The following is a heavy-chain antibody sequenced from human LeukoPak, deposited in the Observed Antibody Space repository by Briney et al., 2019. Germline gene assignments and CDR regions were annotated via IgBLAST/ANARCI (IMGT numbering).Heavy chain of an antibody. CDR3: ARRSSITMVRGAHPSYYYYYYMDV. Sequence: ASEKVSCKASGYTFTSYGISWVRQAPGQGLEWMGWISVYNGNTNYAQKLQGRVTMTTDTSTSTAYMELRSLRSDDTAVYYCARRSSITMVRGAHPSYYYYYYMDVWGKGTTVTVSS. CDR2: ISVYNGNT. D-gene: IGHD3-10*01. CDR1: GYTFTSYG. V-gene: IGHV1-18*01. J-gene: IGHJ6*03.